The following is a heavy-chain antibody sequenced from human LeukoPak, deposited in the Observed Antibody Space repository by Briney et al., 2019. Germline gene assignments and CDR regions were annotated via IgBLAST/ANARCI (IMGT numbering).Heavy chain of an antibody. CDR1: GFTFGSHA. Sequence: GGSLRLSCAASGFTFGSHAVSWVRQAPGKGLEWVSYISSSGSTIYYADSVKGRFTISRDNAKNSLYLQMNGLRAEDTAVYYCARVTREAARTYYYYYYYMDVWGKGTTVTVSS. J-gene: IGHJ6*03. CDR2: ISSSGSTI. CDR3: ARVTREAARTYYYYYYYMDV. V-gene: IGHV3-48*04. D-gene: IGHD6-6*01.